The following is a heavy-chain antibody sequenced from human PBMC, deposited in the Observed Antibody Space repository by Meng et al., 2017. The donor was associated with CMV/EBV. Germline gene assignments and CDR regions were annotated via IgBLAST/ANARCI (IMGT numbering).Heavy chain of an antibody. V-gene: IGHV3-30*02. CDR2: VHYGGGTK. J-gene: IGHJ5*02. D-gene: IGHD1-7*01. Sequence: GESLKISCAASGFRFSYYGIHWVRQAPGKGLEWVAFVHYGGGTKYYADSVKGRFTISRDNSKNTLYLQMNSLRPDDTAVYYCAREADCTRTTCPPGSWGQGTLVTVSS. CDR3: AREADCTRTTCPPGS. CDR1: GFRFSYYG.